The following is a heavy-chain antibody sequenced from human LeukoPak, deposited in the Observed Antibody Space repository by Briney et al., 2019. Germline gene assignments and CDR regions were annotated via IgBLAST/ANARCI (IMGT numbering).Heavy chain of an antibody. CDR2: ISGSGTDI. D-gene: IGHD5-24*01. CDR3: ARARWYSCDY. V-gene: IGHV3-11*04. Sequence: GGSLRLSCEASGFTFSDPYMSWIRQAPGKGLECLSYISGSGTDINYADSVRGRFTISRDNAKNLLYLQMNDLRVEDTAVYYCARARWYSCDYWGQGTLVTVSS. J-gene: IGHJ4*02. CDR1: GFTFSDPY.